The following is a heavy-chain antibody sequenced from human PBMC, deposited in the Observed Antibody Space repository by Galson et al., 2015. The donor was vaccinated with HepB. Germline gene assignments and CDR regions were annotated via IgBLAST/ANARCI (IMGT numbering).Heavy chain of an antibody. J-gene: IGHJ4*02. CDR2: INHSGST. D-gene: IGHD6-13*01. Sequence: SETLSLTCAVYGGSFSGYYWSWIRQPPGKGLEWIGEINHSGSTNYNPSLKSRVTISVDTSKNQFSLKLSSVTAADTAVYYCTSGYSSSWYSGLWGQGTLVTVSS. CDR1: GGSFSGYY. CDR3: TSGYSSSWYSGL. V-gene: IGHV4-34*01.